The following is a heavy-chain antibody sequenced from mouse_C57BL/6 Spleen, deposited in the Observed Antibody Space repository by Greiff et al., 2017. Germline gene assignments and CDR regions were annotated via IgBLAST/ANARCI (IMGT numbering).Heavy chain of an antibody. V-gene: IGHV1-26*01. Sequence: VQLQQSGPELVKPGASVKISCKASGYTFTDYYMNWVKQSHGKSLEWIGDINPNNGGTSYNQKFKGKATLTVDKSSSTAYMELRSLTSEDSAVYYCGYYYGTWGQGTTLTVSS. CDR2: INPNNGGT. CDR1: GYTFTDYY. D-gene: IGHD1-1*01. J-gene: IGHJ2*01. CDR3: GYYYGT.